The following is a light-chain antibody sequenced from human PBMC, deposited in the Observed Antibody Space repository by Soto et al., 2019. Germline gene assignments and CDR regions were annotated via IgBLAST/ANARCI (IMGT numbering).Light chain of an antibody. CDR1: SGHSNYA. J-gene: IGLJ2*01. V-gene: IGLV4-69*01. Sequence: QLVLTQSPSASASLGASVKPTCTLSSGHSNYAIAWHQQQPEKGPRYLMNLNNDGSHIKGDGIPDRFSGSSSGAERYLTISSLQSEDEADYYCQTWGTDSVVFGGGTKLTVL. CDR2: LNNDGSH. CDR3: QTWGTDSVV.